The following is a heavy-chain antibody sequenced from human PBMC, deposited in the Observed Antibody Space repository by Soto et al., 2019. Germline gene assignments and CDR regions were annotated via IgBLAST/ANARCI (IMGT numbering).Heavy chain of an antibody. CDR1: GFNFSNFD. CDR2: ISERGITT. CDR3: ARGGAV. Sequence: SCVASGFNFSNFDMNWVRQAPGRGLEWISLISERGITTTYADSVRSRFTVSRDNAQSSLYLQMDRLTVEDTGVYYCARGGAVWGRGVLVTVSS. J-gene: IGHJ4*02. V-gene: IGHV3-48*03.